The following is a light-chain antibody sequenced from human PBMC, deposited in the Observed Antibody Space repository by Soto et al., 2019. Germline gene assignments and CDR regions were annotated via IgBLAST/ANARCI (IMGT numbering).Light chain of an antibody. CDR1: QSISSSY. V-gene: IGKV3-20*01. J-gene: IGKJ1*01. Sequence: IVLTQSPGTLSLSPGERATLSCRASQSISSSYLAIAWYQQKPGQPPMLLIYGASSRATGIPDRFSGSGSATDFTLTISRLEPEDFAVYYCQQHDTSPWTFGQGTRVEIK. CDR2: GAS. CDR3: QQHDTSPWT.